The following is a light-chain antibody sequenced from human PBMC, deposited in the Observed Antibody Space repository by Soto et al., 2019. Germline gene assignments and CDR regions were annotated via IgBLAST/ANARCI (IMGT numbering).Light chain of an antibody. J-gene: IGKJ1*01. V-gene: IGKV1-5*01. CDR3: QQYKSYWT. Sequence: DIQMTQSPSTLSASVGDGVTITCRASQRISTLLGWYQQKPGKAPTLLISDASCLETGVPSRFSGSGSGTEFTLTINSLQPDDFATYYCQQYKSYWTFGQGTKVDIK. CDR1: QRISTL. CDR2: DAS.